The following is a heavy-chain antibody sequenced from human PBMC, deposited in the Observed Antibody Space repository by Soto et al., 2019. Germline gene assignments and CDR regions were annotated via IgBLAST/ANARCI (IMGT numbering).Heavy chain of an antibody. CDR1: GYSFTSYG. J-gene: IGHJ4*02. Sequence: QVQLVQSGAEVKKPGASVKVSCKASGYSFTSYGISWVRQAPGQGLEWMGWISAYNGNKKYAQKLQGRGTLTTSASTSTAYMALRSLRSDDTAVYYCARDLGQQLVDDWGQGTLVTVSS. D-gene: IGHD6-13*01. CDR2: ISAYNGNK. CDR3: ARDLGQQLVDD. V-gene: IGHV1-18*01.